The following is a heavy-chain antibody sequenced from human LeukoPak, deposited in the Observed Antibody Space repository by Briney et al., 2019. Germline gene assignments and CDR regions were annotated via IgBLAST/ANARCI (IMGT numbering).Heavy chain of an antibody. J-gene: IGHJ4*02. Sequence: GWSLRLSCAASGFTVSSNYMSWVRQAPAKGLAWVSVIYSGGSTYYADSVKGRFTISRDNFKNTLYLQMNSLRAEDTAVYYCASLYYYDSGGRYYWGQGTLVTVSS. CDR2: IYSGGST. CDR1: GFTVSSNY. CDR3: ASLYYYDSGGRYY. V-gene: IGHV3-66*01. D-gene: IGHD3-22*01.